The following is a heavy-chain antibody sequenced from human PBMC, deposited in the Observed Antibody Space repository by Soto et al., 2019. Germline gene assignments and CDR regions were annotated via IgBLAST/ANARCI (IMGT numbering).Heavy chain of an antibody. Sequence: SQTLSLTCAISGDSVSSNSAAWNWIRQSPSRGLEWLGRTYYRSKWYNDYAVSVKSRITINPDTSKNQFSLQLNSVTPEDTAVYYCAREANYYGSGSYYNAVPYYYYYGMDVWGQGTTVTVSS. J-gene: IGHJ6*02. CDR3: AREANYYGSGSYYNAVPYYYYYGMDV. D-gene: IGHD3-10*01. V-gene: IGHV6-1*01. CDR1: GDSVSSNSAA. CDR2: TYYRSKWYN.